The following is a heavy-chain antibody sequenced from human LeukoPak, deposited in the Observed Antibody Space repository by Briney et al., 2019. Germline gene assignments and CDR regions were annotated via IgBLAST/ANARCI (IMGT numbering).Heavy chain of an antibody. D-gene: IGHD3-22*01. CDR1: GFTVSSSY. J-gene: IGHJ4*02. CDR3: ARYYYDSYGCYYNGVY. Sequence: GGSLRLSCAASGFTVSSSYMSWVRQAPGKGLECVSVMYSGDTTYYADSVTGRFTISRDDSKNMLYLQMNRLRAEDTAVYYCARYYYDSYGCYYNGVYWGQGTLVTVSS. V-gene: IGHV3-66*01. CDR2: MYSGDTT.